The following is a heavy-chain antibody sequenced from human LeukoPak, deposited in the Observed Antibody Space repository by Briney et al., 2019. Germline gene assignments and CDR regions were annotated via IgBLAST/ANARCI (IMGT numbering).Heavy chain of an antibody. D-gene: IGHD1-26*01. J-gene: IGHJ4*02. Sequence: PGGSLRLSCVASGFTLSHYAMNWVRQAPGKGLEWVSANSGSGNSTYYADSVKGRFTISRDNSKNTLYLQMNSLRAEDTAVYYWAKGRRLGPISVIDSWGQGALGTVS. V-gene: IGHV3-23*01. CDR1: GFTLSHYA. CDR2: NSGSGNST. CDR3: AKGRRLGPISVIDS.